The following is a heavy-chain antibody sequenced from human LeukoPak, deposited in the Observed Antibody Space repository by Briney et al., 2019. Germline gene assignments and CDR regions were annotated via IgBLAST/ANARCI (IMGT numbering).Heavy chain of an antibody. CDR2: ISGSGGST. Sequence: GGSLRLSCAASGFTFSSYGMSWVRQAPGKGLEWVSAISGSGGSTYYADSVKGRFTISRDNSKITLYLQMNSLRAEDTAVYYCAKDRYYYYDSSGYYYWGQGTLVTVSS. J-gene: IGHJ4*02. D-gene: IGHD3-22*01. CDR1: GFTFSSYG. V-gene: IGHV3-23*01. CDR3: AKDRYYYYDSSGYYY.